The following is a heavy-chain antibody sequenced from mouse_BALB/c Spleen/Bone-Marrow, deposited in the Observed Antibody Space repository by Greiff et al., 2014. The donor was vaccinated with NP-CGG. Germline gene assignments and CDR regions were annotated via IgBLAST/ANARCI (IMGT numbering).Heavy chain of an antibody. CDR3: TRWGTTVVAYYAMDY. V-gene: IGHV1S127*01. D-gene: IGHD1-1*01. CDR2: IDLSDSYT. J-gene: IGHJ4*01. CDR1: GYTFTSYW. Sequence: QVQLKESGAELVKPGASVKMSCKASGYTFTSYWMHWVKQRPGQGLEWIGVIDLSDSYTSYNQKFKGKATLTVDTSSSTAYMQLSSLTSEDSAVYYCTRWGTTVVAYYAMDYWGQGTSVTVSS.